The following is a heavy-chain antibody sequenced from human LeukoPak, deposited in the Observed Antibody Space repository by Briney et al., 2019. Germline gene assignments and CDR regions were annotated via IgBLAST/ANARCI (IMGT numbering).Heavy chain of an antibody. J-gene: IGHJ4*02. CDR1: GGSISSYY. CDR3: ARGSGYSSGWYNPRPFDY. V-gene: IGHV4-59*01. D-gene: IGHD6-19*01. Sequence: SETLSLTCTVSGGSISSYYWSWIRQPPGKGLEWIGYIYYSGGTNYNPSLKSRVTISVDTSKNQFSLKLSSVTAADTAVYYCARGSGYSSGWYNPRPFDYWGQGTLVTVSS. CDR2: IYYSGGT.